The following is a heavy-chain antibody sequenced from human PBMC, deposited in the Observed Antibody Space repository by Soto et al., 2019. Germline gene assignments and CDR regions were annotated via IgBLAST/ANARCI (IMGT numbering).Heavy chain of an antibody. CDR1: GYTFISYA. CDR2: ISAYNGNT. J-gene: IGHJ6*02. V-gene: IGHV1-18*01. D-gene: IGHD2-15*01. CDR3: ARDRLDIVVVVAATSGFYYGMDV. Sequence: GASVKVSCKASGYTFISYAMNWVRQAPGQGLEWMGWISAYNGNTNYAQKLQGRVTMATDTSTSTAYMELRSLRSDDTAVYYCARDRLDIVVVVAATSGFYYGMDVWGQGTTVTVS.